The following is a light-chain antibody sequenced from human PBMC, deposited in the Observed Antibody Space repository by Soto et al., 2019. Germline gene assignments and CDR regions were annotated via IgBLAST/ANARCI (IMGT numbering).Light chain of an antibody. CDR1: QSISSW. Sequence: DIQLTQSPSTLSASVRDRVPITCRASQSISSWLAWYQQKPGKAPKLLIYAASTLQSGVPSRFSGSGSGTDFTLTISSLQPEDFATYYCQQSYSTLITFGQGTRLEIK. CDR2: AAS. V-gene: IGKV1-39*01. J-gene: IGKJ5*01. CDR3: QQSYSTLIT.